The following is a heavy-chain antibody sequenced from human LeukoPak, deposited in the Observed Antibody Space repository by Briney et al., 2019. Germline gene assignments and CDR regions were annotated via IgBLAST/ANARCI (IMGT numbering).Heavy chain of an antibody. Sequence: KASETLSLTCTGGSITPYYLSWIRQPPAKGLERIAHIHYPGGAPHNTPLNSRVTISVDTSNNHLSLRLSSVTAADTAVYYCTRHAQTYYYGMDVWGQGTTVTVSS. CDR3: TRHAQTYYYGMDV. CDR2: IHYPGGA. CDR1: SITPYY. V-gene: IGHV4-59*08. J-gene: IGHJ6*02.